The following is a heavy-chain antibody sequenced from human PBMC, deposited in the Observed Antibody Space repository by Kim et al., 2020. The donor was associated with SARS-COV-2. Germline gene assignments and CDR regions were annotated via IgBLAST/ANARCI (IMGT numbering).Heavy chain of an antibody. V-gene: IGHV3-23*01. CDR3: AKDHEDTIFGVVTSYYYYGMDV. J-gene: IGHJ6*02. CDR2: ISGSGGST. D-gene: IGHD3-3*01. CDR1: GFTFSSYA. Sequence: GGSLRLSCAASGFTFSSYAMSWVRQAPGKGLEWVSAISGSGGSTYYADSVKGRFTIPSDNSKNTLYLQMNSLRAEDTAVYYCAKDHEDTIFGVVTSYYYYGMDVWGQETTVTVS.